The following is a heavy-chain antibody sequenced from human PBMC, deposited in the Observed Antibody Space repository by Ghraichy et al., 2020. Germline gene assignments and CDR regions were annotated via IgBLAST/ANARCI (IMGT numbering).Heavy chain of an antibody. CDR3: ARDHDPSGYYYGLASYTFDY. CDR1: GFTFSSYA. V-gene: IGHV3-30*04. Sequence: GGSLRLSCAASGFTFSSYAMHWVRQAPGKGLEWVAVISYDGSNKYYADSVKGRFTISRDNSKNTLYLQMNSLRAEDTAVYYCARDHDPSGYYYGLASYTFDYWGQGTLVTVSS. D-gene: IGHD3-22*01. CDR2: ISYDGSNK. J-gene: IGHJ4*02.